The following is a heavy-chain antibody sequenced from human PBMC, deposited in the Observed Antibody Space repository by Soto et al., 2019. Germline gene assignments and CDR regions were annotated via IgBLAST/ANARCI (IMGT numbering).Heavy chain of an antibody. CDR3: ARARDMDV. V-gene: IGHV1-46*01. J-gene: IGHJ6*02. CDR1: GFTFTSYN. CDR2: INPSVGST. Sequence: QVQLVQSGAEVKKPGASVKVSCKASGFTFTSYNLHWVRQAPGQGLEWMGIINPSVGSTTYAQNFQDRVTRTRDTSTSTVYIELSSLRSEDTAVYYCARARDMDVWGQGTTVTVSS.